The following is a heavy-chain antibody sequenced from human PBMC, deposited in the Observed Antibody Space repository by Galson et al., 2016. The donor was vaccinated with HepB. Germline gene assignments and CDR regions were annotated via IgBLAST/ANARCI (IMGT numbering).Heavy chain of an antibody. D-gene: IGHD7-27*01. J-gene: IGHJ5*02. V-gene: IGHV2-5*02. CDR2: VYWDDDY. CDR1: GFSLHSYGVG. CDR3: AYTSARYTTNWYPNWLDP. Sequence: PALVKPTQTLTLTCTVSGFSLHSYGVGVAWIRQPPGEAPEWLGAVYWDDDYRYSPALKSRIIITRDSSRDQVILTLTNMDPVDSATYYCAYTSARYTTNWYPNWLDPWGQGTLVTVSS.